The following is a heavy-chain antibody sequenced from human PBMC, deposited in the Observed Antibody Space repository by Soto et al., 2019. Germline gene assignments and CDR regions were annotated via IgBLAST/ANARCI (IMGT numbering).Heavy chain of an antibody. CDR3: AKSQTYCSGGSCYHNWFDP. Sequence: ASVKVSCKASGYTFTSYAMHWVRQAPGQRLEWMGWINAGNGNTKYSQKFQGRVTITRDTSASTAYMELSSLRSEDTAVYYCAKSQTYCSGGSCYHNWFDPWGQGTLVTVPQ. CDR2: INAGNGNT. D-gene: IGHD2-15*01. CDR1: GYTFTSYA. J-gene: IGHJ5*02. V-gene: IGHV1-3*01.